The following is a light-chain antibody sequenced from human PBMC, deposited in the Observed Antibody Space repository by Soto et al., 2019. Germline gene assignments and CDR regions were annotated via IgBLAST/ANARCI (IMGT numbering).Light chain of an antibody. CDR3: QQRSTWPPIT. CDR1: QSVKTF. J-gene: IGKJ5*01. CDR2: DAS. V-gene: IGKV3-11*01. Sequence: IVVTQSLATLSLKPGERATLSCRASQSVKTFLVRYQQRPGQAPRLLIHDASHRAAGIPARFSGSGFGTDFTLTISSLEPEDAAVYYCQQRSTWPPITFGQGTRLEI.